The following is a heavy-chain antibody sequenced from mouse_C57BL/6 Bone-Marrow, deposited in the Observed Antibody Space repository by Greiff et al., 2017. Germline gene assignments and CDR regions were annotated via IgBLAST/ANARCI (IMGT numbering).Heavy chain of an antibody. Sequence: VQRVESGGGLVKPGGSLKLSCAASGFTFSDYGMHWVRQAPEKGLEWVAYISSGSSTIYYADTVKGRFTISRDNAKNTLFLQMTSLRSEDTAMYYCATRTGYAMDYWGQGTSVTVSS. CDR3: ATRTGYAMDY. D-gene: IGHD4-1*01. J-gene: IGHJ4*01. V-gene: IGHV5-17*01. CDR1: GFTFSDYG. CDR2: ISSGSSTI.